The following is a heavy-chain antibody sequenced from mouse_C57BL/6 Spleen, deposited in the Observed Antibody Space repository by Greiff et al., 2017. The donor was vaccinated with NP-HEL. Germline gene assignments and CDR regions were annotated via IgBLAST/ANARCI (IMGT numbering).Heavy chain of an antibody. CDR1: GFTFTDYY. V-gene: IGHV7-3*01. CDR3: GFTISRDNSQSILYLRMMALRAEDSATYYCARYGVYDGYYDYAMDY. Sequence: EVKLVESGGGLVQPGGSLSLSCAASGFTFTDYYMSWVRQPPGKALEWLGFIRNKANGYTTEYSASVKGRFTISRDNYQSILYLQMNALRAEDSATVKGGFTISRDNSQSILYLRMMALRAEDSATYYCARYGVYDGYYDYAMDYWGQGTSVTVSS. J-gene: IGHJ4*01. CDR2: IRNKANGYTT. D-gene: IGHD2-3*01.